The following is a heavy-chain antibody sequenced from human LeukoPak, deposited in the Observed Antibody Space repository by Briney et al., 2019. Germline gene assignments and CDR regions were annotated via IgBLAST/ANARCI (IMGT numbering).Heavy chain of an antibody. CDR2: ISAYNGNT. J-gene: IGHJ3*02. CDR3: ASGVVPAAAVTGDAFDI. CDR1: GYTFTSYG. Sequence: ASVKVSCKASGYTFTSYGISWVRQAPGQGLEWMGLISAYNGNTNYAQKLQGRVTMTTDTSTSTAYMELRSLRSDDTAVYYCASGVVPAAAVTGDAFDIWGQGTMVTVSS. V-gene: IGHV1-18*01. D-gene: IGHD2-2*01.